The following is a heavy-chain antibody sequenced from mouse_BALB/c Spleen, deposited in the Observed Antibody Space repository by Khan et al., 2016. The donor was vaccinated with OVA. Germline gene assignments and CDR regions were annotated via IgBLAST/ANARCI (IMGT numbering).Heavy chain of an antibody. Sequence: QVQLQQSGPELVKPGASVKMSCKASGYTFSDYVISWVKLRTGQGLEWIGEIYPGSGSTYYNEKFKGKATLTADKSSNTAYMQLSSLTSEDSAVCFSARSNDGAWFAYRGQGTLVTVS. V-gene: IGHV1-77*01. CDR2: IYPGSGST. J-gene: IGHJ3*01. CDR3: ARSNDGAWFAY. D-gene: IGHD2-12*01. CDR1: GYTFSDYV.